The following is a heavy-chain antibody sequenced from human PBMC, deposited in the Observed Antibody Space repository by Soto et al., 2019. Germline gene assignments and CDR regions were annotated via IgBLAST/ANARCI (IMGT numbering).Heavy chain of an antibody. CDR3: ARVFPINDYSNPNWFDP. CDR2: MNPNSGNT. J-gene: IGHJ5*02. V-gene: IGHV1-8*01. Sequence: GASVKVSCKASGYTFTSYGVTWVRQAPGQGLEWMGWMNPNSGNTGYAQKFQGRVTMTRNTSISTAYMELSSLRSEDTAVYYCARVFPINDYSNPNWFDPWGQGTLVTVSS. CDR1: GYTFTSYG. D-gene: IGHD4-4*01.